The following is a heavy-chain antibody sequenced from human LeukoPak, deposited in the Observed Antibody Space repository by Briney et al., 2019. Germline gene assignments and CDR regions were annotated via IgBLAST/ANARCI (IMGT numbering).Heavy chain of an antibody. V-gene: IGHV3-23*01. CDR2: ISGSGGST. Sequence: GGSLRLSCAASGFTFSSYAMSWVRQAPGKGLEWVSAISGSGGSTYYADSVKGRFTISRDNSKNTLYLQMNSLRAEDTAVYYCAKDPAVQPSSSWRRGTWFDPWGQGTLVTVSS. D-gene: IGHD6-13*01. CDR3: AKDPAVQPSSSWRRGTWFDP. J-gene: IGHJ5*02. CDR1: GFTFSSYA.